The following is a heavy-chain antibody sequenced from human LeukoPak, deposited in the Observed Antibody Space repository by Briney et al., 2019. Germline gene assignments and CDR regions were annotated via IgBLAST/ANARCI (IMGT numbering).Heavy chain of an antibody. J-gene: IGHJ3*02. V-gene: IGHV3-30*02. Sequence: GGSLRLSCAASGFTFSSYWMSWVRQAPGKGLEWVAFIRCDGSNKYYADSVKGRFTISRDNSKNTLYLQMNSLRAEDTALYYCAKDMDGDYGSAFDIWGQGTMVTVSS. D-gene: IGHD4-17*01. CDR2: IRCDGSNK. CDR1: GFTFSSYW. CDR3: AKDMDGDYGSAFDI.